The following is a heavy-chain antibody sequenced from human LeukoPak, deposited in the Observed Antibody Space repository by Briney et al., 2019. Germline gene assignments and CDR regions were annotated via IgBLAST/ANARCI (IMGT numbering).Heavy chain of an antibody. Sequence: GGSLRLSCAASGFTVNSNYMTWVRQVPGKGLEWVSALSGRSSYIYYADAMRGRFTISRDNAKNSLYLQMNSLRAEDTDVYYCAREFSSSFDYWGQRTLVTVSA. J-gene: IGHJ4*02. V-gene: IGHV3-21*01. CDR1: GFTVNSNY. CDR2: LSGRSSYI. CDR3: AREFSSSFDY. D-gene: IGHD6-6*01.